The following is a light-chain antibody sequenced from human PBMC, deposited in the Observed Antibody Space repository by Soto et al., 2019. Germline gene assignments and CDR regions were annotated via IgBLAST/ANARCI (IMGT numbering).Light chain of an antibody. J-gene: IGLJ1*01. CDR3: SSYTRSSTHV. Sequence: SALTQPASVSGSPGQSITISCTGTSSDVGAYNFVSWYQQHPGKVPKLMIFDVRSRPSGVSDRFSGSKSGNTASLTISGLQAEDEGDYYCSSYTRSSTHVFGSGTKLTVL. V-gene: IGLV2-14*03. CDR2: DVR. CDR1: SSDVGAYNF.